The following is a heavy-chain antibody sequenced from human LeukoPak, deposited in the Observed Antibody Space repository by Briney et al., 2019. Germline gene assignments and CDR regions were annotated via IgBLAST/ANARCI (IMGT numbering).Heavy chain of an antibody. D-gene: IGHD7-27*01. CDR3: ARATGDC. CDR2: ISTSSSTI. CDR1: GVTFSSYN. J-gene: IGHJ4*02. V-gene: IGHV3-48*02. Sequence: GGSLRLSCGASGVTFSSYNMNWVRQAPGKGLEWVSYISTSSSTIYYAASVKGRFTISRDNAMNSLYLQMNSLRDEDTAVYYCARATGDCWGQGTLVTVAS.